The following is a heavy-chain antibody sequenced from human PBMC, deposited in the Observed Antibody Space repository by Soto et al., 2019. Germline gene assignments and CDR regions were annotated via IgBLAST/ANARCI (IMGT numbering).Heavy chain of an antibody. CDR2: IIPIFGTP. CDR1: GGTFSSYA. CDR3: ARQVDVVVTSTHFDY. J-gene: IGHJ4*02. Sequence: SVKVSCKASGGTFSSYAISWVRQAPGQGLEWMGGIIPIFGTPNYAQKFQGRVTMTRDTSTSTVYMELSSLRSEDTAVYYCARQVDVVVTSTHFDYWGQGTLVTVSS. V-gene: IGHV1-69*05. D-gene: IGHD2-21*02.